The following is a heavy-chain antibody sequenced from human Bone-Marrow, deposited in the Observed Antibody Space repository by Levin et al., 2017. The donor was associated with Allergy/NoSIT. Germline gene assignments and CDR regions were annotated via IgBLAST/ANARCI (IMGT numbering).Heavy chain of an antibody. J-gene: IGHJ4*02. Sequence: ESGPTLVKPTQTLTLTCTFSGFSLGTTGVGVDWIRPPPGKALEWLALIYWDDDKRYSPSLKSRLTITKDTSKNQVVLTMTNMDPVDTATYFCAHVYGGYLNYWGQGTLVTVSS. D-gene: IGHD5-12*01. V-gene: IGHV2-5*02. CDR1: GFSLGTTGVG. CDR2: IYWDDDK. CDR3: AHVYGGYLNY.